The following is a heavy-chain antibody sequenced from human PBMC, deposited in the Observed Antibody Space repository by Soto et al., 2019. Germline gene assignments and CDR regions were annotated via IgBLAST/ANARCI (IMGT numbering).Heavy chain of an antibody. J-gene: IGHJ4*02. CDR3: ARVRLSDTAPDY. CDR2: MNPNSGNT. Sequence: ASVKVSCKASGYTFTSYDINWVRQATGQGLEWMGWMNPNSGNTGYAQKFQGRVTMTRNTSISTAYMELSSLRSEDTAVYYCARVRLSDTAPDYWGQGTLVTVSS. CDR1: GYTFTSYD. V-gene: IGHV1-8*01.